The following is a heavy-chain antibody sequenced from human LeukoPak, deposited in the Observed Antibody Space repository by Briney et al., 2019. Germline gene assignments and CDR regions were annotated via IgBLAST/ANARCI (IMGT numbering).Heavy chain of an antibody. CDR2: ISAYNGNT. D-gene: IGHD4-17*01. V-gene: IGHV1-18*01. CDR1: GYAFTSYG. J-gene: IGHJ5*02. Sequence: ASVKVSCKASGYAFTSYGISWVRQAPGQGLEWMGWISAYNGNTNYAQKLQGRVTITADESTSTAYMELSSLRSEDTAVYYCARDLPLRWFDPWGQGTLVTVSS. CDR3: ARDLPLRWFDP.